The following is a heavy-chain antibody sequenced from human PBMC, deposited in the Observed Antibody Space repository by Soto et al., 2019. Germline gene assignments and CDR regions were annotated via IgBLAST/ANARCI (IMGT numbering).Heavy chain of an antibody. Sequence: QVQLQESGPGLVKPSGTLSLTCAVSSGSITSSNWWSWVRQPPGKGLEWIGAVSHTGNTNYIPSLKSRVTISVDKSRNQFSLRLSSVTAAATAVYYCARNRYGGYDFEYWGQGTLVTVSS. CDR3: ARNRYGGYDFEY. V-gene: IGHV4-4*02. CDR2: VSHTGNT. J-gene: IGHJ4*02. CDR1: SGSITSSNW. D-gene: IGHD5-12*01.